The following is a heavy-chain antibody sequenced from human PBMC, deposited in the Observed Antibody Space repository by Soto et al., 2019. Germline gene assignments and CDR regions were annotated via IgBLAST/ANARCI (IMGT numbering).Heavy chain of an antibody. Sequence: PSETLSLTCAVYGGSFSGYYWSWIRQPPGKGLEWIGEINHSGSTNYNPSLKSRVTISVDTSKNQFSLKLGSVTAADTAVYYCARVSSIQSDYWGQGTLVTVSS. V-gene: IGHV4-34*01. J-gene: IGHJ4*02. CDR2: INHSGST. CDR1: GGSFSGYY. D-gene: IGHD1-1*01. CDR3: ARVSSIQSDY.